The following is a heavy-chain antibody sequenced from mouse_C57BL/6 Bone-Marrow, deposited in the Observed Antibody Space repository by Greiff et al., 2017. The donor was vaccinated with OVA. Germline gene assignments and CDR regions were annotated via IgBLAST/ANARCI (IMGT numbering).Heavy chain of an antibody. CDR1: GYTFTSYW. CDR2: IHPSDSDT. V-gene: IGHV1-74*01. Sequence: QVQLKQPGAELVKPGASVKVSCKASGYTFTSYWMHWVKQRPGQGLEWIGRIHPSDSDTNYNQKFKGKATLTVDKSSSTAYMQLSSLTSEDSAVYYCAIEEGVYYGSSYWYFDVWGTGTTVTVSS. CDR3: AIEEGVYYGSSYWYFDV. J-gene: IGHJ1*03. D-gene: IGHD1-1*01.